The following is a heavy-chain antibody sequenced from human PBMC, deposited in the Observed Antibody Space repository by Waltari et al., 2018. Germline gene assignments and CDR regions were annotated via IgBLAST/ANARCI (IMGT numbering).Heavy chain of an antibody. CDR1: GFTFSSYA. CDR3: AKPYFDSSGNDAFDI. Sequence: EVQLLESGGGLVQPGGSLRLSCAASGFTFSSYAMSWVRLAPGKGLEWVSAISGSGGSTYYEDSVKGRFTISRDNSKNTLYLQMNSLRAEDTAVYYCAKPYFDSSGNDAFDIWGQGTMVTVSS. V-gene: IGHV3-23*01. D-gene: IGHD3-22*01. CDR2: ISGSGGST. J-gene: IGHJ3*02.